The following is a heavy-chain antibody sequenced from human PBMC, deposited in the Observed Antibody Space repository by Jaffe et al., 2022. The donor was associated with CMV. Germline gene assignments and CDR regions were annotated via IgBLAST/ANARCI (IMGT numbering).Heavy chain of an antibody. J-gene: IGHJ4*02. D-gene: IGHD5-12*01. CDR2: ISSSSSYI. Sequence: EVQLVESGGGLVKPGGSLRLSCAASGFTFSSYSMNWVRQAPGKGLEWVSSISSSSSYIYYADSVKGRFTISRDNAKNSLYLQMNSLRAEDTAVYYCLSWRRSGYHDYWGQGTLVTVSS. CDR3: LSWRRSGYHDY. V-gene: IGHV3-21*01. CDR1: GFTFSSYS.